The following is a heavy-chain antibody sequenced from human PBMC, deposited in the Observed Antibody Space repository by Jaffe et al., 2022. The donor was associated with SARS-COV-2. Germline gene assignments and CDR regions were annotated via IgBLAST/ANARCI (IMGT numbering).Heavy chain of an antibody. CDR3: ARDGSSGWSGRAFDI. J-gene: IGHJ3*02. Sequence: QVQLVESGGGVVQPGRSLRLSCAASGFTFSSYAMHWVRQAPGKGLEWVAVISYDGSNKYYADSVKGRFTISRDNSKNTLYLQMNSLRAEDTAVYYCARDGSSGWSGRAFDIWGQGTMVTVSS. CDR2: ISYDGSNK. CDR1: GFTFSSYA. V-gene: IGHV3-30-3*01. D-gene: IGHD6-19*01.